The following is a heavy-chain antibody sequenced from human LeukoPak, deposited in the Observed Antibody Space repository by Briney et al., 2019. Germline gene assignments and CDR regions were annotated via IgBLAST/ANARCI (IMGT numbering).Heavy chain of an antibody. CDR2: IYHSGST. CDR1: ENSITSDYY. D-gene: IGHD3-22*01. J-gene: IGHJ5*02. CDR3: ARRGNYYDSSGYYVA. Sequence: SETLSLTCTVSENSITSDYYWAWIRQPPGKGLEWIGSIYHSGSTYYNPSLKSRVTTSVDTSKKQFSLKLSSVTAADTAVYYCARRGNYYDSSGYYVAWGQGTLVTVSS. V-gene: IGHV4-38-2*02.